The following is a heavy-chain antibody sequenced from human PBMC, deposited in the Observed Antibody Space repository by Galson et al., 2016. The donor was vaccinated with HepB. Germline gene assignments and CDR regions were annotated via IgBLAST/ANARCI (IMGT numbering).Heavy chain of an antibody. V-gene: IGHV3-33*01. CDR3: ARGHSTDWYAFDF. Sequence: SLRLSCAASGFSLRNSAIHWVRQTPVKGLEWMAVIWYDGHTKFYADSVKARITISRDKDKNTVYLQMDSLRDDDTAMYFCARGHSTDWYAFDFWGLGTLVTVSS. J-gene: IGHJ4*02. CDR1: GFSLRNSA. D-gene: IGHD3-9*01. CDR2: IWYDGHTK.